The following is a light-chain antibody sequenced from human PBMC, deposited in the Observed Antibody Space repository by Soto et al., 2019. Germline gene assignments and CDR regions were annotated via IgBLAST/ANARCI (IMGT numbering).Light chain of an antibody. CDR3: SSYTTTRTYV. CDR1: SSDVGAYNS. Sequence: QSVLAQPASVSGPPGQSITISCTGTSSDVGAYNSVSWYHQHPHRAPQVIIYKGTQRPSGVSNRFSGSKSGNTASLTVSGLQPEDEADYFCSSYTTTRTYVFGSGTKVTVL. CDR2: KGT. V-gene: IGLV2-14*02. J-gene: IGLJ1*01.